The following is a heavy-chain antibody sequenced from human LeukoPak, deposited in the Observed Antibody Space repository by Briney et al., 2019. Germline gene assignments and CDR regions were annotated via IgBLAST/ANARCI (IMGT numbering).Heavy chain of an antibody. CDR3: ARDRYSSSWYGRGFDY. CDR2: ISSSSSSTI. CDR1: GFTFSSYS. J-gene: IGHJ4*02. Sequence: GGSLRLSCAASGFTFSSYSMNWVRQAPGKGLEWVSYISSSSSSTIYYADSVKGRFTISRDNAKNSLYLPMNSLRAEDTAVYYCARDRYSSSWYGRGFDYWGQGTLVTVSS. D-gene: IGHD6-13*01. V-gene: IGHV3-48*04.